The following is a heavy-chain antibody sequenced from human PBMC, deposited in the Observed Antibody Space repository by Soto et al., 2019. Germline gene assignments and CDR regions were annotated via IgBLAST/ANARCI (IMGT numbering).Heavy chain of an antibody. D-gene: IGHD2-15*01. CDR3: ARDGFAGVVVAATPVDTWFDP. Sequence: EASVKVSCKASGYTFTSYDINWVRQSPGQGLEWMGIINPSGGSTSYPQKFQGRVTMTRDTSTSTVYMELSSLRSEDTAVYYCARDGFAGVVVAATPVDTWFDPWGQGTLVTVSS. CDR2: INPSGGST. CDR1: GYTFTSYD. V-gene: IGHV1-46*03. J-gene: IGHJ5*02.